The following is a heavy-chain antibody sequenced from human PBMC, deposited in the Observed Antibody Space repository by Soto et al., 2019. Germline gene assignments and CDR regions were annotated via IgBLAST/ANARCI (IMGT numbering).Heavy chain of an antibody. CDR3: VRDKITGHFDY. J-gene: IGHJ4*02. CDR1: GGSFSGYY. CDR2: INHSGST. Sequence: QVQLQQWGAGLLKPSETLSLTCAVYGGSFSGYYWTWIRQPPGTGLEWIGEINHSGSTNYNPSLQGPVPISVDTPKHQFALKLTSATAADTAVYYCVRDKITGHFDYWGQGTLVTVSS. D-gene: IGHD2-8*02. V-gene: IGHV4-34*01.